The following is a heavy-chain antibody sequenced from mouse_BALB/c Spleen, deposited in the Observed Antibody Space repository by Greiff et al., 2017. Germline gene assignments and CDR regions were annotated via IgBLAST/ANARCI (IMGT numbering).Heavy chain of an antibody. D-gene: IGHD2-13*01. Sequence: VQLQQSGPGLEQPGASVKISCTASGYSFTGYNMNWVKQSNGKGLEWLGIIEPYYGGTSYTQKLKGKATWTVDKSSSTAYMKIKRLTSEASAVYYCARADGDDMDYWGQGTTVTVSS. CDR3: ARADGDDMDY. CDR1: GYSFTGYN. V-gene: IGHV1-39*01. CDR2: IEPYYGGT. J-gene: IGHJ4*01.